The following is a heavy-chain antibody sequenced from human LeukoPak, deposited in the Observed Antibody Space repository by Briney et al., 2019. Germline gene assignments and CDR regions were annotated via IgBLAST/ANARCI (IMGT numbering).Heavy chain of an antibody. V-gene: IGHV3-9*01. Sequence: GGPLRLSCAASGFTFDDYAMHWVRQAPGKGLEWVSGISWNSGSIGYADSVKGRFTISRDNAKNSLYLQMNSLRAEDTALYYCARSFSAGRYYYYGMDVWGQGTTVTVSS. D-gene: IGHD6-13*01. J-gene: IGHJ6*02. CDR2: ISWNSGSI. CDR3: ARSFSAGRYYYYGMDV. CDR1: GFTFDDYA.